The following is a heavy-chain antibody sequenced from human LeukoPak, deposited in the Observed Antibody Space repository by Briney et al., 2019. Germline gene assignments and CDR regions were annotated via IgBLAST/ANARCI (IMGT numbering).Heavy chain of an antibody. V-gene: IGHV3-21*01. CDR3: ARDNVGHGFGGVIVMVN. CDR2: ISSSSSYI. Sequence: PGGSLRLSCAASGFTFSSYSMNWVRQAPGKGLEWVSSISSSSSYIYYADSVKGRFTISRDNAKNSLYLQMNSLRAEDTAVYYCARDNVGHGFGGVIVMVNWGQGTLVTVSS. J-gene: IGHJ4*02. D-gene: IGHD3-16*02. CDR1: GFTFSSYS.